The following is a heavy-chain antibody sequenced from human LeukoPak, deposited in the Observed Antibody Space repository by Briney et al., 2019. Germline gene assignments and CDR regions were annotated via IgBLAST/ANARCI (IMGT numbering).Heavy chain of an antibody. V-gene: IGHV3-74*01. CDR3: ARDPRGGTLES. Sequence: GGSLRLSCAASGFTFSSYWMHWLRQAPGKGLVWVSRINSDGSSTDYADSAKGRFTISRDNAKNTLYLQMNSLRAEDTAVYYYARDPRGGTLESWGQGTLVTVSS. CDR1: GFTFSSYW. CDR2: INSDGSST. D-gene: IGHD3-10*01. J-gene: IGHJ4*02.